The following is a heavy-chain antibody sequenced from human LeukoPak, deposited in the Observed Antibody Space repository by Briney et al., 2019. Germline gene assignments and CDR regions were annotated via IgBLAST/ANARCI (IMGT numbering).Heavy chain of an antibody. D-gene: IGHD5-18*01. CDR3: ARVLSVGGYSSGPTDY. V-gene: IGHV3-30*04. CDR1: GFTFSSYA. CDR2: ISYDGSNK. Sequence: GRSLRLSCAASGFTFSSYAMHWVRQAPGKGLEWVAVISYDGSNKYYADSVKGRFTISRDNAKNSLYLQMNSLRAEDTAVYYCARVLSVGGYSSGPTDYWGQGTLVTVSS. J-gene: IGHJ4*02.